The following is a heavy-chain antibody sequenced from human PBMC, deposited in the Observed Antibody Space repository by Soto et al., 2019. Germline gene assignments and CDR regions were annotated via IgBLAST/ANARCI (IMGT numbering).Heavy chain of an antibody. CDR2: IIPFFNTS. V-gene: IGHV1-69*01. J-gene: IGHJ4*02. D-gene: IGHD1-26*01. CDR1: GDTFSSYA. Sequence: QEQLVQSGAEVKKPGSSVKVSCKASGDTFSSYAISWVRQAPGQGLDWMGGIIPFFNTSNYGQKFKGRVTITADESTSTASMELSSLRSDDTAMYYCARESAYGGNPLAFDYWGQGPLVIVSA. CDR3: ARESAYGGNPLAFDY.